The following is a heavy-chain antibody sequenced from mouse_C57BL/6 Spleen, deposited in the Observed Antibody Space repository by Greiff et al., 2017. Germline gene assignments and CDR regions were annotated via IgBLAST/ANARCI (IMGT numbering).Heavy chain of an antibody. CDR3: ARSTTVVGGMDY. V-gene: IGHV1-42*01. D-gene: IGHD1-1*01. CDR1: GYSFTGYY. J-gene: IGHJ4*01. Sequence: VQLQQSGPELVKPGASVKISCKASGYSFTGYYMNWVKQSPEKSLEWIGEINPSTGGTTYNQKFKAKATLTVDKSSSTAYMQLKSLTSEDSAVYDCARSTTVVGGMDYWGQGTSVTVSS. CDR2: INPSTGGT.